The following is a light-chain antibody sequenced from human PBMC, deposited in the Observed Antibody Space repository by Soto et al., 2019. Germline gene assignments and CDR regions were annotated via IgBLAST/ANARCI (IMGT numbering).Light chain of an antibody. CDR2: GAS. V-gene: IGKV3-15*01. J-gene: IGKJ2*01. Sequence: EIVMTQSPATLSVSPGERATLSCRASQSVSSNLAWYQQKPGQAPRLLIYGASTRATGIPARFSGSGSGTEFTLTISSRQSEDFAVYYCHQYNNWPYTFGQGTKVDIK. CDR3: HQYNNWPYT. CDR1: QSVSSN.